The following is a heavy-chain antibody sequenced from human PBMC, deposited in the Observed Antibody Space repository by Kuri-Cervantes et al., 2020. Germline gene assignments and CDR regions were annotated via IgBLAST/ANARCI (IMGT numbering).Heavy chain of an antibody. CDR2: IRSSSSTI. Sequence: GGSLRLSCAASGFTFSSYWMSWVRRAPGKGLEWVSYIRSSSSTIYYVDSVKGRFTISRDNSKNTLYLQMNSLRAEDTAVYYCAKAYSGRRSIAAAFDYWGQGTLVTVSS. D-gene: IGHD6-13*01. V-gene: IGHV3-48*01. CDR1: GFTFSSYW. J-gene: IGHJ4*02. CDR3: AKAYSGRRSIAAAFDY.